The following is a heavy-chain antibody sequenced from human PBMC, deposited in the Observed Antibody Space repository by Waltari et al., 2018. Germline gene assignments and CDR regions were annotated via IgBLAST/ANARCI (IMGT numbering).Heavy chain of an antibody. J-gene: IGHJ4*02. CDR3: ARDSRFHDYGDY. CDR1: GFPFRSYW. CDR2: IKQDGSEK. Sequence: EVQLVESGGGLVQPGGSLRLSCAASGFPFRSYWMSWVRQAPGKGMEWVANIKQDGSEKYYVDSVKGRFTISRDNAKNSLYLQMNSLRAEDTAVYYCARDSRFHDYGDYWGQGTLVTVSS. V-gene: IGHV3-7*01.